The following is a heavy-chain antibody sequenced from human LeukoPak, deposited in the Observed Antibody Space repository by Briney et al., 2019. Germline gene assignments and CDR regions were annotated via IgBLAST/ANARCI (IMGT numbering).Heavy chain of an antibody. V-gene: IGHV1-46*01. D-gene: IGHD1-26*01. CDR3: ARRDSIVGAPVFDY. Sequence: GASVKVSCKASGYTFSGYYMHWVRQAPGQGLEWMGIIKPSDGSTIYAQKFQGRVTMTSDTSTTTVYMEVSSLRSDDTAVYYCARRDSIVGAPVFDYWGRGTLVTVSS. J-gene: IGHJ4*02. CDR2: IKPSDGST. CDR1: GYTFSGYY.